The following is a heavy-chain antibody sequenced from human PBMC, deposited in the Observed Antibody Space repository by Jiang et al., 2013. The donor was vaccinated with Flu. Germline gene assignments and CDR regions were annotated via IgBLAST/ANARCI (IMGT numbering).Heavy chain of an antibody. D-gene: IGHD5-12*01. J-gene: IGHJ4*02. Sequence: QLLESGGGVVRPGGSLRLSCAASGFTFDDYGMSWVRQAPGKGLEWVCSINWNGGSTGYADSVKGRFTISRDNAKNSLYLEMNSLRAEDTALYYCAREGYSGYYFDYWGQGTLVTVSA. CDR3: AREGYSGYYFDY. CDR1: GFTFDDYG. V-gene: IGHV3-20*04. CDR2: INWNGGST.